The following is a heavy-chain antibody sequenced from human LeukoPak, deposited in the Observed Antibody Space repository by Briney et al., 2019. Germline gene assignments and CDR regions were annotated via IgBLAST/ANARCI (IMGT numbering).Heavy chain of an antibody. D-gene: IGHD6-19*01. Sequence: SETLSLTCAVSGCSISSSNWWSWVRQPPGKGLEWIGEIYHSGSTNYNPSLKSRVTISVDKSKNQFSLKLSSVTAADTAVYYCARARHLKEKWLGSWGQGTLVTVSS. J-gene: IGHJ4*02. CDR2: IYHSGST. V-gene: IGHV4-4*02. CDR3: ARARHLKEKWLGS. CDR1: GCSISSSNW.